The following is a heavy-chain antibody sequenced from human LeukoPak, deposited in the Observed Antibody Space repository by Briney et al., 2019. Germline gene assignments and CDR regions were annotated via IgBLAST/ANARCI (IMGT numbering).Heavy chain of an antibody. CDR3: AKDGSSGYYAQIRFDY. Sequence: GGSLRLSCAASGFTFSSYGMHWVRQAPGKGLEWVAFIRYDGSNKYYADSVKGRFTISRDNSKNTLYLQMNSLRAEDTAVYYCAKDGSSGYYAQIRFDYWGQGTLVTISS. J-gene: IGHJ4*02. CDR1: GFTFSSYG. V-gene: IGHV3-30*02. CDR2: IRYDGSNK. D-gene: IGHD3-22*01.